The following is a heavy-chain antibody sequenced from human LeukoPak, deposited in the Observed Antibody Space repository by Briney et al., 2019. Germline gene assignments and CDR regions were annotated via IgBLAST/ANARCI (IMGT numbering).Heavy chain of an antibody. J-gene: IGHJ4*02. Sequence: GGSLRLSCAASGFTFSSYGMHWVRQAPGKGLEWVAVISYDGSNKYYADSVKGRFTISRDNSKNTLYLQRNSMRAEDTAVYYCAKGGYSGYDLDYWGQGTLVTVSS. D-gene: IGHD5-12*01. CDR3: AKGGYSGYDLDY. V-gene: IGHV3-30*18. CDR2: ISYDGSNK. CDR1: GFTFSSYG.